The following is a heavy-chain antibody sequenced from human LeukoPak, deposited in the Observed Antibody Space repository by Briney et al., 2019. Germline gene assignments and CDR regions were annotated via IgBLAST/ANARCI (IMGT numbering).Heavy chain of an antibody. CDR3: ARAKLPSPDRDYYYYGMDV. J-gene: IGHJ6*02. CDR1: GGSFSGYY. D-gene: IGHD2-15*01. Sequence: PSETLSLTCAVYGGSFSGYYWSWIRQPPGKGLEWIGEINHSGSTNYNPSLKSRVTISVDTSKNQFSLKLSSVTAADTAVYYCARAKLPSPDRDYYYYGMDVWGQGTTVTVSS. CDR2: INHSGST. V-gene: IGHV4-34*01.